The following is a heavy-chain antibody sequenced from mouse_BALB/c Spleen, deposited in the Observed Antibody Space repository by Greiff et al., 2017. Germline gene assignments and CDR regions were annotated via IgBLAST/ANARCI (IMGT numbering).Heavy chain of an antibody. CDR3: ARVVENYYYGSSPWFAY. CDR1: GYTFTDYN. Sequence: EVQLQESGPELVKPGASVKIPCKASGYTFTDYNMDWVKQSHGKSLEWIGDINPNNGGTIYNQKFKGKATLTVDKSSSTAYMELRSLTSEDTAVYYCARVVENYYYGSSPWFAYWGQGTLVTVSA. CDR2: INPNNGGT. J-gene: IGHJ3*01. V-gene: IGHV1-18*01. D-gene: IGHD1-1*01.